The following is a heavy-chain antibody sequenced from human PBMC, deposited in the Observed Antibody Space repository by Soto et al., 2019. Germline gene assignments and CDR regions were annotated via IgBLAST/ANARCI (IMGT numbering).Heavy chain of an antibody. CDR1: GFMFNHYA. CDR2: ISGSTGTT. Sequence: GGSLGRSCEASGFMFNHYAMAWVRQSPGQGLEWVSVISGSTGTTYYADSVKGRFTISRDNSKNTVYLQMNSLRVEDSALYSCAKVGVLGFSTLGDWGPGTRVTVSS. D-gene: IGHD3-16*01. V-gene: IGHV3-23*01. J-gene: IGHJ1*01. CDR3: AKVGVLGFSTLGD.